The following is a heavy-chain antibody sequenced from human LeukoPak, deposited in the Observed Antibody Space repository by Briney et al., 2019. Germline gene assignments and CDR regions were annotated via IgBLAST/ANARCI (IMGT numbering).Heavy chain of an antibody. V-gene: IGHV4-59*01. CDR2: IYYSGST. Sequence: SETLSLTCTVPGGSISSYYWSWIRQPPGKGLEWIGYIYYSGSTNYNPSLKSRVTISVDTSKNQFSLKLSSVTAADTAVYYCATGPRSSGWYLHNYYYYYGMDVWGQGTTVTVSS. J-gene: IGHJ6*02. CDR1: GGSISSYY. D-gene: IGHD6-19*01. CDR3: ATGPRSSGWYLHNYYYYYGMDV.